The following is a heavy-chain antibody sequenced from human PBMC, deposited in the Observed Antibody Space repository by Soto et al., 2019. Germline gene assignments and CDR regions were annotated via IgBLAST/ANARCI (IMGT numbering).Heavy chain of an antibody. Sequence: SLTLPLTWAVYGGSFSDHYWSWIRQPQGKGLEWIGEINHSGSTNYNPSLKSRVTISVDTSKNQFSLKLSSVTAADTAVYYCARGLQFLPYGSGSYYRYYYYGMDVWGQGTTVTVSS. CDR3: ARGLQFLPYGSGSYYRYYYYGMDV. CDR1: GGSFSDHY. D-gene: IGHD3-10*01. V-gene: IGHV4-34*01. CDR2: INHSGST. J-gene: IGHJ6*02.